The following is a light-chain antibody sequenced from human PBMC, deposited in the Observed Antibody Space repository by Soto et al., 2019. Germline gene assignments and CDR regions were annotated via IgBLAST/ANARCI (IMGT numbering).Light chain of an antibody. CDR3: QHYASYPLS. Sequence: DIQMTQSPSTLSASVGDTVTITCRASQSISNWLAWYQQKPGRVPKFLISRASTLESGVPSRFSGSGSGTEFTLTISSLQPDDFATYYCQHYASYPLSFGGGTKVEIK. J-gene: IGKJ4*01. CDR2: RAS. V-gene: IGKV1-5*03. CDR1: QSISNW.